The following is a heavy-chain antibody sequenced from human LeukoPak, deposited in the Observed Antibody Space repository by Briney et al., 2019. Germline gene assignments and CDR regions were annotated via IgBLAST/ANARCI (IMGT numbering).Heavy chain of an antibody. CDR2: INQAGSDK. Sequence: GGSLRLSCAVSGFSFSTYWVNWVRQAPGKGLEWVANINQAGSDKYYVDSVKGRFTISRDNAKNSLYLQMNSLRAEDTAVYYCGRGDPDYWGQGTLVTVSS. V-gene: IGHV3-7*01. CDR1: GFSFSTYW. J-gene: IGHJ4*02. CDR3: GRGDPDY.